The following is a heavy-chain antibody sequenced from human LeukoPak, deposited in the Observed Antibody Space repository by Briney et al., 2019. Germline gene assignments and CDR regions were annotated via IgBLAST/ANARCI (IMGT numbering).Heavy chain of an antibody. CDR3: AMRRDGYNGGVLNAFDI. CDR2: ISSSSSYI. J-gene: IGHJ3*02. D-gene: IGHD5-24*01. Sequence: GGSLRLSCAASGFTFSSYSMNWVRQAPGKGLEWVSSISSSSSYIYYADSVKGRFTISRDNAKNSLYLQMNSLRAEDTAVYYCAMRRDGYNGGVLNAFDIWGQGTMVTVSS. V-gene: IGHV3-21*01. CDR1: GFTFSSYS.